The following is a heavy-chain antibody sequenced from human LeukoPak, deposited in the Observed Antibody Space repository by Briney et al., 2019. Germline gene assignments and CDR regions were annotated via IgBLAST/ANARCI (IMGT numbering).Heavy chain of an antibody. Sequence: PRGSLRLSCAASGFTFSIYTMTWVRQAPGKGLEFVSSINSGSSFIYHADSVRGRFTISRDDAKNSLYLQMNSLRAEDTAVYYCARDFTQVDYWGQGTLVTVSS. J-gene: IGHJ4*02. D-gene: IGHD2-15*01. V-gene: IGHV3-21*01. CDR1: GFTFSIYT. CDR3: ARDFTQVDY. CDR2: INSGSSFI.